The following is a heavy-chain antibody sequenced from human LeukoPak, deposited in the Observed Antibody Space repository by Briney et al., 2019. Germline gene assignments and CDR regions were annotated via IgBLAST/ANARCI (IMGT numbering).Heavy chain of an antibody. V-gene: IGHV3-48*01. CDR3: ARDRYSSGWYFWNYYYMDV. Sequence: GGSLRLSCAASGFTFSSYSMNWVRQAPGKGLEWVSYISSSSSTIYYADSVKGRFTISRDNAKNSLYLQMNSLRAEDTAVYYCARDRYSSGWYFWNYYYMDVWGKGTTVTVSS. D-gene: IGHD6-19*01. CDR1: GFTFSSYS. CDR2: ISSSSSTI. J-gene: IGHJ6*03.